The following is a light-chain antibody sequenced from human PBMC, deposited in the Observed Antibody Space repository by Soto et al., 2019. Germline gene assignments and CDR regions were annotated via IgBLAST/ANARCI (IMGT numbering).Light chain of an antibody. Sequence: QSVLTQPASVSGSPGQSITISCTGTSSDVGGYNYVSWYQQHPGTAPKLMIYDVSNRPSGVSNRFSGSKSGNTASLTISGLQAEAEADYYCSSYTSSSTLFGGGTKLTVL. CDR3: SSYTSSSTL. CDR2: DVS. V-gene: IGLV2-14*01. J-gene: IGLJ2*01. CDR1: SSDVGGYNY.